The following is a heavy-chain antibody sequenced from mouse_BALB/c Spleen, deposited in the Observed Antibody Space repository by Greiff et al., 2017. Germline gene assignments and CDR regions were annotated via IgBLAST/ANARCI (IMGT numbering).Heavy chain of an antibody. CDR1: GYAFSSYW. D-gene: IGHD2-4*01. V-gene: IGHV1-80*01. CDR2: IYPGDGDT. CDR3: ARSDDYDRVYAMDY. J-gene: IGHJ4*01. Sequence: VQLQESGAELVRPGSSVKISCKASGYAFSSYWMNWVKQRPGQGLEWIGQIYPGDGDTNYNGKFKGKATLTADKSSSTAYMQLSSLTSEDSAVYFCARSDDYDRVYAMDYWGQGTSVTVSS.